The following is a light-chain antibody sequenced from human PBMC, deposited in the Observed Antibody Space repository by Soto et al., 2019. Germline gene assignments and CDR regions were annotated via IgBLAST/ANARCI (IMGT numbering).Light chain of an antibody. V-gene: IGLV1-47*01. CDR2: RNN. J-gene: IGLJ1*01. CDR1: SSNIGSNY. Sequence: QLVLTQPPSASGTPGQRVTISCSGSSSNIGSNYVYWYQQLPGTAPKLLIYRNNQRPSGVPDRFSGSKSGTSASLAISGLRSEAEADYYCAAWDDSLSGPVFGTGTKVTVL. CDR3: AAWDDSLSGPV.